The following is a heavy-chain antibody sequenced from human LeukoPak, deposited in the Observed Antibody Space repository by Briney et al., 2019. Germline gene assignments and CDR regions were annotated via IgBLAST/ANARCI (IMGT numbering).Heavy chain of an antibody. Sequence: SETLSLTCAVYGVTFSGYYWSWTRQPPGKGLEWIGEINHSGSTNYNPSLKSRVTISVDTSKNKFSLKLSSVTAADTAVYYCARGSPLTSVGVVRRKNWFDPWGQGTLVTVSS. V-gene: IGHV4-34*01. J-gene: IGHJ5*02. D-gene: IGHD3-3*01. CDR1: GVTFSGYY. CDR2: INHSGST. CDR3: ARGSPLTSVGVVRRKNWFDP.